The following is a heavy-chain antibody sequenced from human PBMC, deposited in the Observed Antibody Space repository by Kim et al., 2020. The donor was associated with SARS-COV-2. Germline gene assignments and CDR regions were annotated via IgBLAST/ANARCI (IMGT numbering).Heavy chain of an antibody. CDR3: ARLGNAELGSDYYYMD. V-gene: IGHV4-39*01. CDR2: IYYSGST. J-gene: IGHJ6*03. CDR1: GGSISSSSYY. Sequence: SETLSLTCTVSGGSISSSSYYWGWIRQPPGKGLEWIGSIYYSGSTYYNPSLKSRVTISVDTSKNQFSLKLSSVTAADTAVYYCARLGNAELGSDYYYMD. D-gene: IGHD1-26*01.